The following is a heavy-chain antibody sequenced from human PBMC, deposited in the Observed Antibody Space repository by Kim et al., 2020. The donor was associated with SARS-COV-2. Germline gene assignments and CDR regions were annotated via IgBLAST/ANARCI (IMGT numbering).Heavy chain of an antibody. D-gene: IGHD2-2*02. J-gene: IGHJ6*02. CDR1: GFTFSSYA. CDR3: ARGRVWGYCSSTSCYTGSRFYYYGMDV. Sequence: GGSLRLSCAASGFTFSSYAMHWVRQAPGKGLEWVAVISYDGSNKYYADSVKGRFTISRDNSKNTLYLQMNSLRAEDTAVYYCARGRVWGYCSSTSCYTGSRFYYYGMDVLGQGTTVTVSS. CDR2: ISYDGSNK. V-gene: IGHV3-30-3*01.